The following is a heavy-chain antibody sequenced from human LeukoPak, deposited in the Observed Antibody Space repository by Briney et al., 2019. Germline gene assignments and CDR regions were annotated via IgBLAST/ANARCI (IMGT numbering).Heavy chain of an antibody. Sequence: PGGSLRPPCAASGFTFDDYAMHWVRQAPGKGLEWVSGISWNSGSIGYADSVKGRFTISRDNAKNSLYLQLNSLRAEDMALYYCAKDIGPRRTTVTHLSYWGQGTLVTVSS. V-gene: IGHV3-9*03. CDR2: ISWNSGSI. CDR3: AKDIGPRRTTVTHLSY. D-gene: IGHD4-17*01. J-gene: IGHJ4*02. CDR1: GFTFDDYA.